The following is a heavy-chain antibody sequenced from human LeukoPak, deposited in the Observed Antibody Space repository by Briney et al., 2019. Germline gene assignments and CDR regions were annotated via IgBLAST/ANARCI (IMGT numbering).Heavy chain of an antibody. Sequence: ASVKVSCKASGYTFTSYYMHWVRQAPGQGLEWMGIINPSSGSTNYAQKFQGRVTMTRDTSTSTVYMELSSLRSDDTAVYYCARLTAMAGVGYYYGMDVWGQGTTVTVSS. D-gene: IGHD5-18*01. CDR1: GYTFTSYY. CDR2: INPSSGST. CDR3: ARLTAMAGVGYYYGMDV. J-gene: IGHJ6*02. V-gene: IGHV1-46*01.